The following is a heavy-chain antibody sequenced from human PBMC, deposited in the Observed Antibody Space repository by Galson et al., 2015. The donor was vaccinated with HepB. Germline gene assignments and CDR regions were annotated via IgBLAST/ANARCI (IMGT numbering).Heavy chain of an antibody. CDR3: AREGGTGELPLYYYYGMDV. J-gene: IGHJ6*02. D-gene: IGHD1-26*01. V-gene: IGHV3-33*08. CDR1: GFTFSSYG. Sequence: SLRLSCAASGFTFSSYGMHWVRQAPGKGLEWVAVIWYDGSNKYYADSVKGRFTISRDNSKNTLYLQMNSLRAEDTAVYYCAREGGTGELPLYYYYGMDVWGQGTTVTVSS. CDR2: IWYDGSNK.